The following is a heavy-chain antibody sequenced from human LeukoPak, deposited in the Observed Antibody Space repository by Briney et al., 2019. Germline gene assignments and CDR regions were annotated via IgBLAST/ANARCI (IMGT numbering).Heavy chain of an antibody. J-gene: IGHJ4*02. CDR3: ARGYRKESFDY. Sequence: PSETLSLTCAVYGGSFSGYYWSWIRQPPGKGLEWIGEINHSGSTNYNPSLKSRVTISVDTSKNQFSLKLSSVTAADTAVYYCARGYRKESFDYWGQGTLVTVSS. D-gene: IGHD3-10*01. CDR2: INHSGST. V-gene: IGHV4-34*01. CDR1: GGSFSGYY.